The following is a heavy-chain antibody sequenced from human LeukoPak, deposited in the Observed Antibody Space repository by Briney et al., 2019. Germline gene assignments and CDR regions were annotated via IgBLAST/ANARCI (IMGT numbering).Heavy chain of an antibody. CDR3: ARERPAVVVIDY. CDR1: GFTFSSYA. Sequence: GRSLRLSCAASGFTFSSYAMHWVRQAPGKGLDWVAVISYDGSNKYYADSVKGRFTISRDNSKNTLYLQMNSLRAEDTAVYYCARERPAVVVIDYWGQGTLVTVSS. J-gene: IGHJ4*02. CDR2: ISYDGSNK. D-gene: IGHD3-22*01. V-gene: IGHV3-30-3*01.